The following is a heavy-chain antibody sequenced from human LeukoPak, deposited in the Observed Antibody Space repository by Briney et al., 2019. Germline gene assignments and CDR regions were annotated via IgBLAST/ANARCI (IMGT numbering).Heavy chain of an antibody. Sequence: ASVKVSCKVSGYTLTELSMHWVRQAPGKGLEWMGGFDPEDGETTYAQKFQGRVTMTEDTSTDIAYMELSSLRSEDAAVYYCATDKETQLALDYWGQGTLVTVSS. CDR1: GYTLTELS. D-gene: IGHD3-3*02. CDR2: FDPEDGET. CDR3: ATDKETQLALDY. J-gene: IGHJ4*02. V-gene: IGHV1-24*01.